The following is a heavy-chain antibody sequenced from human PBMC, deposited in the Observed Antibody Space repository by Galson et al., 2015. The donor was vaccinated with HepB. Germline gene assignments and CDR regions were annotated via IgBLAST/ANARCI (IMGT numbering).Heavy chain of an antibody. CDR3: ATSILIIVVWPPRNAFDI. J-gene: IGHJ3*02. V-gene: IGHV1-24*01. Sequence: SVKVSCKVSGYSLSELAMHWVRQAPGKGLEWMGSFDPEDGEIIYAQKFQGRVTMTEDRSTDTAYMELSSLRSEDTAVYYCATSILIIVVWPPRNAFDIWGQGTMVTVSS. D-gene: IGHD3-22*01. CDR1: GYSLSELA. CDR2: FDPEDGEI.